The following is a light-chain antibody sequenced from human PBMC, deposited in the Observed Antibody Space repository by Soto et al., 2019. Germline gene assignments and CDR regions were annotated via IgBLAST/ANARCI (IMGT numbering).Light chain of an antibody. Sequence: QLVLTQSPSASASLGASVKLTCTLSSGHSSYAIAWHQQQPEKGPRYLMKLNSDGSHSKGDGIPDRFSGSSSGAERYLTISSRQSEEEADYYCQTWGTGVVFGGGTKLTVL. CDR1: SGHSSYA. V-gene: IGLV4-69*01. CDR2: LNSDGSH. CDR3: QTWGTGVV. J-gene: IGLJ2*01.